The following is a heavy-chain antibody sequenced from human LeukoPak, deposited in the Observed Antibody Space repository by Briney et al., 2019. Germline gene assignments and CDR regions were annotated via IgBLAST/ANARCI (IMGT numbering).Heavy chain of an antibody. D-gene: IGHD6-13*01. Sequence: SETLSLTCSVSGGSISSYYWSWIRQPPGKGLEWIGYMYYSGSTNYNPSLKSRVTVLVDTSKNQFSLKLSSVTAAGTAVYYCARAGRRSSSWYTLGKYYFDYWGQGTLVTVSS. CDR3: ARAGRRSSSWYTLGKYYFDY. J-gene: IGHJ4*02. V-gene: IGHV4-59*01. CDR1: GGSISSYY. CDR2: MYYSGST.